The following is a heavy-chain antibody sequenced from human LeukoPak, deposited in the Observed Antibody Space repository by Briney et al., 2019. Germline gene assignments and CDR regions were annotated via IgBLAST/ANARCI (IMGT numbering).Heavy chain of an antibody. V-gene: IGHV4-30-4*08. J-gene: IGHJ4*02. CDR2: IYYSGST. D-gene: IGHD3-10*01. CDR3: ARVPAVEVRGVTTQS. Sequence: PSETLSLTCTVSGGSISSGDYYWSWIRQPPGKGLEWIGYIYYSGSTYYNPSLKSRVTISVDTSKNQFSLKLSSVTAADAAVYYCARVPAVEVRGVTTQSWGQGTLVTVSS. CDR1: GGSISSGDYY.